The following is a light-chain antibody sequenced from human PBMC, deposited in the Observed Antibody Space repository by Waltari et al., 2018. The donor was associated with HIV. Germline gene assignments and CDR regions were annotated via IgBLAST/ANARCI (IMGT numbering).Light chain of an antibody. CDR3: QQHNTWPA. CDR1: QSVSRN. J-gene: IGKJ2*01. Sequence: EIVMTQSPATLSVSPGERATLSCRASQSVSRNLAWYQQKPGPAPRLLIYGASTRAPGTPARFTGNGSGTDFTLTVSSLQPEDFAVYYCQQHNTWPAFGQGTKLEIK. V-gene: IGKV3-15*01. CDR2: GAS.